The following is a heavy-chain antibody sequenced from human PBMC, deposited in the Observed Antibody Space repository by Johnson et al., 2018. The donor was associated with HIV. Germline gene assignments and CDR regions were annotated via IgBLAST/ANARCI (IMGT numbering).Heavy chain of an antibody. J-gene: IGHJ3*02. CDR3: ATSTASDAFDI. CDR1: GFTLSSHG. CDR2: MWYDGSNT. V-gene: IGHV3-33*01. Sequence: QVQLVESGGGVVQPGRSLTLPCAASGFTLSSHGIHWVRKAPGTVLAWVAFMWYDGSNTFYADSVKGRFSISRDNSKNTLYLQMNSLRAEDTAVYYCATSTASDAFDIWGQGTMVTVSS. D-gene: IGHD1-1*01.